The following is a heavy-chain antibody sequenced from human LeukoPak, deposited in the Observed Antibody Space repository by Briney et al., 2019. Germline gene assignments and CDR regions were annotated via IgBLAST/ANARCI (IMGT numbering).Heavy chain of an antibody. Sequence: GGSLRLSCAASGFTFSNFAMHWVRQAPGKGLEYVSAIRDNGGNTYYVNSVKGRFTISRDNSKNTLYLQMGSLRPEDMAVYYCARDGGGSPDYWGQGTLVTVSS. V-gene: IGHV3-64*01. CDR3: ARDGGGSPDY. CDR1: GFTFSNFA. CDR2: IRDNGGNT. D-gene: IGHD2-15*01. J-gene: IGHJ4*02.